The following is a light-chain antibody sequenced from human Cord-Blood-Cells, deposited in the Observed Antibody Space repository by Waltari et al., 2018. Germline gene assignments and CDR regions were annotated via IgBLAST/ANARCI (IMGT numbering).Light chain of an antibody. CDR1: QSVLCSSNHKNY. CDR3: QQYYSTPYT. CDR2: WAS. V-gene: IGKV4-1*01. J-gene: IGKJ2*01. Sequence: DIVMTQSPDSLAVSLGERATINCKSSQSVLCSSNHKNYLAWYQQKPGQPPKLLIYWASTRESGVPDRFSGSGSGTDFTLTISSLQAEDVAVYYCQQYYSTPYTFGQGTKLEIK.